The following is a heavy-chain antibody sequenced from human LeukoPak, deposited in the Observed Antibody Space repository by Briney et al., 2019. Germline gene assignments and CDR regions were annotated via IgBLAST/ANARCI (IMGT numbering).Heavy chain of an antibody. J-gene: IGHJ6*02. CDR3: ARDSSPGPYSSGWSYGMDV. V-gene: IGHV4-31*03. CDR1: GGSISSGGYY. CDR2: IYYSGST. D-gene: IGHD6-19*01. Sequence: SETLSLTCTVSGGSISSGGYYWSWIRQHPGKGLEWVGYIYYSGSTHYNPSLMSRVTISVDTSKNQFSLKLSPVTAADTAVYYCARDSSPGPYSSGWSYGMDVWGLGTTVTVSS.